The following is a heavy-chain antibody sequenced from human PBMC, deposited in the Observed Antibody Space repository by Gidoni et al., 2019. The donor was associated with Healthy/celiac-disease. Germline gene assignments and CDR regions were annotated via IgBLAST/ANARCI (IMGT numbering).Heavy chain of an antibody. CDR1: GFPFSSDA. CDR3: AKDQRVRVAEYFQH. CDR2: ISGSGGST. J-gene: IGHJ1*01. V-gene: IGHV3-23*01. Sequence: EVQLLESGGGLVQPGGSLSLSCSASGFPFSSDAMSWVPQAPGKGLDGVSAISGSGGSTYYADSVKGRFTISRDNSKNTLYLQMNSLRAEDTAIYYCAKDQRVRVAEYFQHWGQGTLVTVSS.